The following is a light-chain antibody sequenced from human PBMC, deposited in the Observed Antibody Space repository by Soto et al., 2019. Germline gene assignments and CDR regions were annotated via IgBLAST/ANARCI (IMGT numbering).Light chain of an antibody. CDR1: QSISNY. V-gene: IGKV1-5*03. Sequence: DIQMTQSPSTLSASVGDRVTITCLASQSISNYLAWYQQKPGKAPNLLIYKASTLQSGVPSRFSGSGSGTEFTLTISSLQPEDFATYYCQHRTFGQGTKLEIK. CDR2: KAS. CDR3: QHRT. J-gene: IGKJ2*01.